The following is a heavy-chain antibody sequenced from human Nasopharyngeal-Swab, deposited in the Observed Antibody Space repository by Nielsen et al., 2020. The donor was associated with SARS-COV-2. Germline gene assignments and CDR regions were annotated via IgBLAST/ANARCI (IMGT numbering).Heavy chain of an antibody. V-gene: IGHV3-7*01. CDR3: ARAQYYDFWSGRYYFDY. Sequence: GESLKISCAASGFTFSSYWMSWVRQAPGKGLEWVANIKQDGSEKYYVDSVKGRFTISRDNAKNSLYLQMNSLRAEDTDVYYCARAQYYDFWSGRYYFDYWGQGTLVTVSS. J-gene: IGHJ4*02. D-gene: IGHD3-3*01. CDR2: IKQDGSEK. CDR1: GFTFSSYW.